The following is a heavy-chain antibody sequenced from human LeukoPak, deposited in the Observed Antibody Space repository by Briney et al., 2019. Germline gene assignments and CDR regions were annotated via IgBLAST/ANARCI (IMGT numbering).Heavy chain of an antibody. CDR3: ARDRYSISSLYDF. CDR2: INPSDGST. D-gene: IGHD6-6*01. Sequence: ASVKVSCKASGYTFTSYYIHWVRQAPGQGLEWMGIINPSDGSTTYAQKFQGRVTITRDTPTSTVYMVLSSLRSEDTAVYYCARDRYSISSLYDFWGQGTLVTVSS. V-gene: IGHV1-46*01. J-gene: IGHJ4*02. CDR1: GYTFTSYY.